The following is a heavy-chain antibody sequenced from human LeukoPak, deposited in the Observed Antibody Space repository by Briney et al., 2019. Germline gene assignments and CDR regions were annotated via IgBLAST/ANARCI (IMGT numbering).Heavy chain of an antibody. Sequence: GGSLRLSCAASGFTFSSYSMTWVRQAPGKGLEWVSSISSSSSYIYYADSVKGRFTISRDNSKNTLYLQMNSLRAEDTAVYYCARGFVIFGVVMGFDYWGQGTLVTVSS. CDR2: ISSSSSYI. J-gene: IGHJ4*02. CDR3: ARGFVIFGVVMGFDY. V-gene: IGHV3-21*04. D-gene: IGHD3-3*01. CDR1: GFTFSSYS.